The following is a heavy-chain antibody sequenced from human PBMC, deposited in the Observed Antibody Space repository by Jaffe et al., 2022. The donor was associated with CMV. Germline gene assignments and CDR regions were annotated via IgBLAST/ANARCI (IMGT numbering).Heavy chain of an antibody. D-gene: IGHD3-16*01. CDR1: GFTFSSYS. J-gene: IGHJ3*02. V-gene: IGHV3-21*01. CDR3: ARDGPYDYVWGRDAFDI. Sequence: EVQLVESGGGLVKPGGSLRLSCAASGFTFSSYSMNWVRQAPGKGLEWVSSISSSSSYIYYADSVKGRFTISRDNAKNSLYLQMNSLRAEDTAVYYCARDGPYDYVWGRDAFDIWGQGTMVTVSS. CDR2: ISSSSSYI.